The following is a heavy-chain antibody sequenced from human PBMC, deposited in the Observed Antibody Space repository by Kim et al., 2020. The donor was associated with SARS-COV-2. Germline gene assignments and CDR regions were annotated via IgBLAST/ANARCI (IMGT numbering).Heavy chain of an antibody. J-gene: IGHJ4*02. CDR1: GGSFSGYY. CDR2: INHSGST. CDR3: ASTVARGYSYGPLRTAYFDY. V-gene: IGHV4-34*01. Sequence: SETLSLTCAVYGGSFSGYYWSWIRQPPGKGLEWIGEINHSGSTNYNPSLKSRVTISVDTSKNQFSLKLSSVTAADTAVYYCASTVARGYSYGPLRTAYFDYWGQGTLVTVSS. D-gene: IGHD5-18*01.